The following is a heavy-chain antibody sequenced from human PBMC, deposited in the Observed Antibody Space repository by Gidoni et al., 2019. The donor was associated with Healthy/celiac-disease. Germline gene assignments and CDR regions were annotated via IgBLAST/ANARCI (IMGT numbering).Heavy chain of an antibody. D-gene: IGHD5-12*01. CDR2: ISSSSSYI. Sequence: ELQLVESGGGLVKPGGSLRLSCAASGFSFSSYSMNWVRQAPGKGLELVSSISSSSSYIYYADSVKGRFTISRDNAKNSLYLQMNSRRAEDTAVYYCARDGWLQSSTYFDYWGQGTLVTVSS. CDR3: ARDGWLQSSTYFDY. CDR1: GFSFSSYS. V-gene: IGHV3-21*01. J-gene: IGHJ4*02.